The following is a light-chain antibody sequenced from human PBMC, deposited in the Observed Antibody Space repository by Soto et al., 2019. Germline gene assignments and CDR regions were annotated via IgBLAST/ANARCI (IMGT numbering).Light chain of an antibody. CDR3: RSYAGSSNYV. J-gene: IGLJ1*01. CDR2: EGS. V-gene: IGLV2-23*01. Sequence: QFALPPPASVARSPGHAITSSCTGTSSDVGSYNLVSWYQQHPGKAPKLMIYEGSKRPSGVSNRFSGSKSGHTASLTVSGLQAEEEADYYCRSYAGSSNYVFGTGTKVTVL. CDR1: SSDVGSYNL.